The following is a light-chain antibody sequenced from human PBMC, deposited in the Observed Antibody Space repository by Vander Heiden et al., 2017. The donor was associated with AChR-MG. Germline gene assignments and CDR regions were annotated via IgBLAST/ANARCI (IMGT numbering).Light chain of an antibody. CDR2: AAS. CDR3: QWCYSTPRT. Sequence: DIQMTQSPSSLSASIGDRVTITCRAGQSISDHLNWYQQKPGKAPKLLIYAASSLQSAVPSTFSRSGSGTDFTLTISRLQPEDFATYFSQWCYSTPRTFGQGTKVEIK. J-gene: IGKJ1*01. CDR1: QSISDH. V-gene: IGKV1-39*01.